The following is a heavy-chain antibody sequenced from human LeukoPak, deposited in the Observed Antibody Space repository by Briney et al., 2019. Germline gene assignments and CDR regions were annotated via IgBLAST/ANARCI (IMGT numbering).Heavy chain of an antibody. V-gene: IGHV3-30-3*01. CDR2: ISYDGSNK. CDR3: ARDRITGIAAALRAFDI. J-gene: IGHJ3*02. CDR1: GFTFSSYA. Sequence: GGSLRLSCAASGFTFSSYAMHWVRQAPGKGLEWVAVISYDGSNKYYADSVKGRFTISRDNSKNTLYLQMNSLRAEDTAVYYCARDRITGIAAALRAFDIWGQGTMVTVSS. D-gene: IGHD6-13*01.